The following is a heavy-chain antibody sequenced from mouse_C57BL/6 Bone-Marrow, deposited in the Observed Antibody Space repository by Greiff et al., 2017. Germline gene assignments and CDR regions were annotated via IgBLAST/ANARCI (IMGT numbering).Heavy chain of an antibody. D-gene: IGHD2-4*01. CDR2: ISDGGSYT. J-gene: IGHJ4*01. CDR1: GFTFSSYA. CDR3: ARDWGTMISPYYYAMDY. Sequence: EVKLVESGGGLVKPGGSLKLSCAASGFTFSSYAMSWVRQTPEKRLEWVATISDGGSYTYYPDNVKGRFTISRDNAKNNLYLQMSHLKSEDTAMYYCARDWGTMISPYYYAMDYWGQGTSVTVSS. V-gene: IGHV5-4*01.